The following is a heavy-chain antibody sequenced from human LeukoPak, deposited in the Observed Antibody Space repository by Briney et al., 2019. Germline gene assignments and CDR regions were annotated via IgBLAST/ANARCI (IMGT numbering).Heavy chain of an antibody. CDR1: GYTFTGYY. CDR3: ARDRTRTGYSSGWYHDY. J-gene: IGHJ4*02. V-gene: IGHV1-2*02. CDR2: INPNSGGT. Sequence: ASVKVSCKASGYTFTGYYMHWVRQAPGQGLEWMGWINPNSGGTNYAQKFQGRVTMTRDTSISTAYMELSRLRSDDTAVYYCARDRTRTGYSSGWYHDYWGQGTLVSVSS. D-gene: IGHD6-19*01.